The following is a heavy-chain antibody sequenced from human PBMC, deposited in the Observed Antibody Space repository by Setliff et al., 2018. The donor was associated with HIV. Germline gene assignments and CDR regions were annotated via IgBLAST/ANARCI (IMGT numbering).Heavy chain of an antibody. J-gene: IGHJ4*02. CDR2: IRGSGSGDTT. CDR1: GFIFSSYA. CDR3: ARSHDYGDDRRLDY. V-gene: IGHV3-23*01. D-gene: IGHD4-17*01. Sequence: PGGSLRLSCAASGFIFSSYAMTWVRQAPGKGLEWVSTIRGSGSGDTTHYADFVKGRFTIAREKSKNTVYLQMNSLRAEDMAIYYCARSHDYGDDRRLDYWGQGTLVTVSS.